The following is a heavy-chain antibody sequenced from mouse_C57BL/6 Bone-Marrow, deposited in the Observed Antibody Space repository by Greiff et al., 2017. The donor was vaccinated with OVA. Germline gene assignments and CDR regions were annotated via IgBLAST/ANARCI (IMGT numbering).Heavy chain of an antibody. Sequence: VQLQQSGPGLVQPSQCLSITCTVSGFSLTSYGVHWVRQSPGKGLEWLGVICSGGSTDYNAAFISSKSICKDNSKSKVFFKMNSLRADDTAIYYCARKGDRRWYFDVWGTGTTVTVSS. CDR3: ARKGDRRWYFDV. CDR2: ICSGGST. V-gene: IGHV2-2*01. CDR1: GFSLTSYG. J-gene: IGHJ1*03.